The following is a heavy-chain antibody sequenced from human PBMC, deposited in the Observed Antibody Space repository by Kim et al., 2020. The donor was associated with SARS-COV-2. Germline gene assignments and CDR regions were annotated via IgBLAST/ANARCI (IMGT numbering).Heavy chain of an antibody. V-gene: IGHV1-46*01. Sequence: SYAQKFQGRVTMTRDTSTSTVYMELSSLRSEDTAVYYCAREGPNPKGFDYWGQGTLVTVSS. CDR3: AREGPNPKGFDY. J-gene: IGHJ4*02.